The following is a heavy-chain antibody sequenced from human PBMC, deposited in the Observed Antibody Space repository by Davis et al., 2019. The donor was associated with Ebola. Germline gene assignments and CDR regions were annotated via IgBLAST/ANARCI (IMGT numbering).Heavy chain of an antibody. D-gene: IGHD4-17*01. Sequence: MPSETLSLTCTVSGYSISSGYFWGWIRQPPGKGLEWIGTVYHSGNAYYSPSLKSRVTISVDTSKNQFSLRVRSVTAADTAVYYCVRGWPSSVTTDFYAMDAWGKGTTVTVSS. CDR3: VRGWPSSVTTDFYAMDA. CDR1: GYSISSGYF. J-gene: IGHJ6*04. CDR2: VYHSGNA. V-gene: IGHV4-38-2*02.